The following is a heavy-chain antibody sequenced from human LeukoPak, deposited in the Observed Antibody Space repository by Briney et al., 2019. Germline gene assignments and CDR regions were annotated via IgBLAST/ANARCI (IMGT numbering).Heavy chain of an antibody. CDR3: ARDVARPRFEAGMDV. CDR2: ISSSSSYI. V-gene: IGHV3-21*01. J-gene: IGHJ6*03. D-gene: IGHD6-6*01. CDR1: RFTFSSYS. Sequence: GGSLRLSCAASRFTFSSYSMNWVRQAPRKGLEWVSSISSSSSYIYYADSVKGRFTISRDNAKNSLYLQMSSLRAEDTAVYYCARDVARPRFEAGMDVWGKGTTVTVSS.